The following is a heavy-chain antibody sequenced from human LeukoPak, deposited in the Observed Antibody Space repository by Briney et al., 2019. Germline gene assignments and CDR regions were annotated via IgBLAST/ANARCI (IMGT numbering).Heavy chain of an antibody. D-gene: IGHD6-13*01. CDR2: ISGSGDNT. J-gene: IGHJ4*02. CDR3: ARFHPMIAAAGISY. Sequence: PGGSLRLSCAASGFTFSSYAINWVRQAPGKGLEWVSEISGSGDNTYYADSVKGRFTISRDNSKNTLYLQMNSLRAEDTAVYYCARFHPMIAAAGISYWGQGTLVTVSS. CDR1: GFTFSSYA. V-gene: IGHV3-23*01.